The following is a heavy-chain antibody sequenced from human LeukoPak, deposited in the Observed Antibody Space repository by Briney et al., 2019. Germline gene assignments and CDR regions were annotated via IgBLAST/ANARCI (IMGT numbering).Heavy chain of an antibody. J-gene: IGHJ5*02. Sequence: NPSETLSLTCTVSGGSVSSYYWSWIRQLPGKGLEWIGYIKSSGSSNYNPSLKSRVTISMDTSKNQFSLRLNSVTAADTAVYYCARDGTVATNWFDPWGQGTLVTVSS. CDR3: ARDGTVATNWFDP. V-gene: IGHV4-59*02. CDR1: GGSVSSYY. D-gene: IGHD5-12*01. CDR2: IKSSGSS.